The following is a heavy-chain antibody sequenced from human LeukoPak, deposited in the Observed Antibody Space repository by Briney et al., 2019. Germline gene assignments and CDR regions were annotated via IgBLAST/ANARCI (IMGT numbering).Heavy chain of an antibody. CDR3: ATEGPTTAFDS. Sequence: PGGSLRLSCAASGFTVSSNYMNWVRQAPGKGLEWVSVIYSGGSTYYADSVKGRFTISRDTSKNTLYLQMNSLRADDTAVYYCATEGPTTAFDSWGQGTLVTVSS. CDR1: GFTVSSNY. J-gene: IGHJ4*02. V-gene: IGHV3-53*01. CDR2: IYSGGST. D-gene: IGHD1-26*01.